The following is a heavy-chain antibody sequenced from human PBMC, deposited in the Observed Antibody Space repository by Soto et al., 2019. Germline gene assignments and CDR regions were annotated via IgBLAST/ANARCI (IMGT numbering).Heavy chain of an antibody. CDR1: GYTFINFF. D-gene: IGHD2-15*01. CDR2: INPSGGAT. CDR3: ARSHCSGGSCYLGAFDI. J-gene: IGHJ3*02. V-gene: IGHV1-46*01. Sequence: VASVKVSCKASGYTFINFFIHWVRQAPEQGLEWVGIINPSGGATTYPQKFQGRVTMTRDTSTSTVYMDVSSLRFDDTAVYYCARSHCSGGSCYLGAFDIWGQGTMVTVSS.